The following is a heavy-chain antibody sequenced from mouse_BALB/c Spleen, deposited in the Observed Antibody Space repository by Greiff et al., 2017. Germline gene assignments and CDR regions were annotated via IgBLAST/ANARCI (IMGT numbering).Heavy chain of an antibody. V-gene: IGHV14-1*02. CDR1: GFNIKDYY. D-gene: IGHD1-1*01. J-gene: IGHJ2*01. CDR2: IDPENGNT. CDR3: ARGALYYYYWNY. Sequence: EVQLQQSGAELVRPGALVKLSCKASGFNIKDYYMHWVKQRPEQGLAWIGWIDPENGNTIYDPKFQGKASITADTSSNTAYLQLSSLTSEDTAVYYCARGALYYYYWNYWGQGTTLTVAS.